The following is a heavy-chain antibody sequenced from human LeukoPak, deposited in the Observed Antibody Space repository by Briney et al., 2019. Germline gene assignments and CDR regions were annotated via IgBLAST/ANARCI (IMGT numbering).Heavy chain of an antibody. CDR2: ISWDGGST. D-gene: IGHD1-26*01. J-gene: IGHJ4*02. CDR1: GFTFDDYT. V-gene: IGHV3-43*01. CDR3: AKGHIVGAITEFDY. Sequence: PGGSLRLSCAASGFTFDDYTMHWVRQTPGKSLEWVSLISWDGGSTYYADSVKGRFTISRDNSKNSLYLQMNSLRTEDTALYYCAKGHIVGAITEFDYWGQGTLVTVSS.